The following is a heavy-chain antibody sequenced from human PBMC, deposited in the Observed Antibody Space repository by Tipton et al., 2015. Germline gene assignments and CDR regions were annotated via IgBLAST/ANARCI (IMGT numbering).Heavy chain of an antibody. Sequence: GLVKPSETLSLTCAVSAYSISSDYHWGWIRQSPGEGLEWIGYIYYSGSTNYNPSLRSRVAMSMDTSKNQFSLKLSSVIAADTAVYYCARASIIQGYYHDSSRYYLFNSWGQGTLVTVSS. D-gene: IGHD3-22*01. V-gene: IGHV4-28*03. CDR2: IYYSGST. J-gene: IGHJ1*01. CDR1: AYSISSDYH. CDR3: ARASIIQGYYHDSSRYYLFNS.